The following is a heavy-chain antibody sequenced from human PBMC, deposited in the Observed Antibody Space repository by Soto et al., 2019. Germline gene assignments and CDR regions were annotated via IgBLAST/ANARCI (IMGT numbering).Heavy chain of an antibody. CDR3: ARERTGTASMEV. CDR1: GYTFTSYD. V-gene: IGHV1-8*01. D-gene: IGHD1-1*01. J-gene: IGHJ6*02. CDR2: MNPNSGNT. Sequence: QVQLVQSGAEVKKPGASVKVSCKASGYTFTSYDINRVRQATGQGLEWMGWMNPNSGNTGYAQKFRGRVTMTRNTSISTAYMELSSLRSEDTAVYYCARERTGTASMEVWGQGTTVTVSS.